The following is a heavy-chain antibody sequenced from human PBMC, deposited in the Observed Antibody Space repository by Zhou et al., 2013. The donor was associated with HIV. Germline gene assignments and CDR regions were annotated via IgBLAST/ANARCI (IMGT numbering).Heavy chain of an antibody. J-gene: IGHJ4*02. V-gene: IGHV1-69*04. CDR2: IIPILGIA. CDR3: ARQYDILTGPAAVGFDY. Sequence: QVQLVQSGAEVKKPGSSVKVSCKASGGTFSSYAISWVRQAPGQGLEWMGRIIPILGIANYAQKFQGRATITADKSTSTAYMELSSLRSEDTAVYYCARQYDILTGPAAVGFDYWGQGTLVTVSS. CDR1: GGTFSSYA. D-gene: IGHD3-9*01.